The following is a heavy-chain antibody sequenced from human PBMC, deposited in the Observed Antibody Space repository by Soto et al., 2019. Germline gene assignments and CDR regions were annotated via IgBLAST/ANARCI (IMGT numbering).Heavy chain of an antibody. D-gene: IGHD3-10*01. Sequence: QVQLVQSGADVKKPGASVKVSCKASGYTFTNYAIHWVRQSPGQSLEWMGRINAGDGNTRYPQDSQGRVTITRDTYASTAYMELSSLRSEDTAVYYCARFSGDGSGNNFDNWGQGTLVTVSS. J-gene: IGHJ4*02. CDR1: GYTFTNYA. V-gene: IGHV1-3*01. CDR2: INAGDGNT. CDR3: ARFSGDGSGNNFDN.